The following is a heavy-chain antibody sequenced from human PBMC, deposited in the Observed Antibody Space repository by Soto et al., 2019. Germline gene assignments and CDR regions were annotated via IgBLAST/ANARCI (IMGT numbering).Heavy chain of an antibody. Sequence: PGGSLRLSCAGSGFRFSSCAMSWVRQAPGKGLEWVSAISGSGGSTYYADSAKGRFTISRDNSKNTLYVQMTSLRAEDTAVYYCAKEVASHLYDSSGSYYEDAFDIWGQGTMVTVSS. CDR1: GFRFSSCA. V-gene: IGHV3-23*01. CDR3: AKEVASHLYDSSGSYYEDAFDI. D-gene: IGHD3-22*01. J-gene: IGHJ3*02. CDR2: ISGSGGST.